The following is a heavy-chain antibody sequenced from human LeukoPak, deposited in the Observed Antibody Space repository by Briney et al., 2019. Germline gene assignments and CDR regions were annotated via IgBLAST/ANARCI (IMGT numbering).Heavy chain of an antibody. CDR2: ISYDGSNK. CDR1: GFTFSSYG. Sequence: PGGSLRLSCAASGFTFSSYGMRWVRQAPGKGLEWVAVISYDGSNKYYADSVKGRFTISRDNSKNTLYLQMNSLRAEDTAVYYCAKDHLWGLRLGELSAYFDYWGQGTLVTVSS. CDR3: AKDHLWGLRLGELSAYFDY. D-gene: IGHD3-16*02. J-gene: IGHJ4*02. V-gene: IGHV3-30*18.